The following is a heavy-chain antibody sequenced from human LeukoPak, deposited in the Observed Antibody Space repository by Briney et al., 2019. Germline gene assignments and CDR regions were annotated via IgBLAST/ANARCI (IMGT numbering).Heavy chain of an antibody. Sequence: PGGFLRLSCAASGFTFSSYSMNWVRQAPGKGLEWVSYISSSSSTIYYADSVKGRFTISRDNAKNSLYLQTNSLRDEDTAVYYCASAPIVVVVAATRPFDYWGQGTLVTVSS. V-gene: IGHV3-48*02. CDR1: GFTFSSYS. CDR3: ASAPIVVVVAATRPFDY. D-gene: IGHD2-15*01. CDR2: ISSSSSTI. J-gene: IGHJ4*02.